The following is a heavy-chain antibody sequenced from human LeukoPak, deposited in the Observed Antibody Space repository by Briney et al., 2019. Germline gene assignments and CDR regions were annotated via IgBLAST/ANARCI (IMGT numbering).Heavy chain of an antibody. D-gene: IGHD3/OR15-3a*01. CDR1: GGSIRSSTR. CDR3: ARNLWTSEQTFDI. Sequence: PSETLSLTCAVSGGSIRSSTRWSWVRQSPGKGLEWIGEIYHTGNTNYNPSLNSRVTISLDKSNNQFSLKLSSVTAADTAVYYCARNLWTSEQTFDIWGQGTMVTVSS. V-gene: IGHV4-4*02. J-gene: IGHJ3*02. CDR2: IYHTGNT.